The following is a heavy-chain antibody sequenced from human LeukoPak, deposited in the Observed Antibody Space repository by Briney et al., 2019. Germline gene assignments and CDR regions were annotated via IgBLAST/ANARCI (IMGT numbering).Heavy chain of an antibody. D-gene: IGHD6-19*01. Sequence: GGSLRLSCTASGFAFSGYAMNWLRQPPGKGLEWVSTINANSGTTSYAASGRGRFTISRDNSKNTLCLQLSTLRADDTATYYCAKPISGGLAVTADWFHPWGQGTLVVVSS. CDR3: AKPISGGLAVTADWFHP. J-gene: IGHJ5*01. CDR2: INANSGTT. V-gene: IGHV3-23*01. CDR1: GFAFSGYA.